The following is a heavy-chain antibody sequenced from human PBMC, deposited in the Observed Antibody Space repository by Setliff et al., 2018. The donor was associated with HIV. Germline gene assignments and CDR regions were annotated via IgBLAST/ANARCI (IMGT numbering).Heavy chain of an antibody. D-gene: IGHD3-22*01. J-gene: IGHJ4*02. CDR2: VSGRGSDK. Sequence: GSLRLSCAASGLTFSRYAVSWVRQAPGKGLEWVSSVSGRGSDKYYADSVKGRFIISRDNSRNTLYLQMTGLRADDTAVYYCATPPTFYYDDTGLGYFAYWGQGALVTVSS. CDR3: ATPPTFYYDDTGLGYFAY. V-gene: IGHV3-23*01. CDR1: GLTFSRYA.